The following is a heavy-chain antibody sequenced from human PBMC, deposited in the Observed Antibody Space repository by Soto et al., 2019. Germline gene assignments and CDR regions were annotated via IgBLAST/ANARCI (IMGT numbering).Heavy chain of an antibody. V-gene: IGHV1-24*01. J-gene: IGHJ4*02. Sequence: GASVKVSCKVSGYTLTESSMHWVRQAPGKGLEWMGGFDPEDGETIYAQKFQGRVTMTEDTSTDTAYMELSSLRSEDTAVYYCAIAADSGWSPTYYFDYWGQGTLVTVS. D-gene: IGHD6-19*01. CDR1: GYTLTESS. CDR3: AIAADSGWSPTYYFDY. CDR2: FDPEDGET.